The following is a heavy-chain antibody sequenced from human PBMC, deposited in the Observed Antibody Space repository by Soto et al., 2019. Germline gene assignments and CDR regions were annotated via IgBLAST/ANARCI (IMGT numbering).Heavy chain of an antibody. J-gene: IGHJ5*02. CDR2: IYYSGST. V-gene: IGHV4-59*08. CDR1: GGSISSYY. D-gene: IGHD2-2*01. Sequence: PSETLSLTCTVSGGSISSYYWSWIRQPPGKGLEWIGYIYYSGSTNYNPSLKSRVTISVDTSKNQFSLKLSSVTAADTAVYYCARLAGRCPFHPWGQGTLVTVPS. CDR3: ARLAGRCPFHP.